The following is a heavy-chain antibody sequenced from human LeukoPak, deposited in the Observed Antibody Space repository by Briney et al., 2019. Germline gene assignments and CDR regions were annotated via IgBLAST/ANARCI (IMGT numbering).Heavy chain of an antibody. CDR2: ISSSSSYI. CDR3: ARVTLDYGDYELGY. Sequence: GSLRLSCAASGFTFSYYSMNWVRQAPGNGLEWVSYISSSSSYIYYADSVKGRFTISRDNAKNALYLQMNSLRAEDTAVYYCARVTLDYGDYELGYWGQGTLDTVSS. D-gene: IGHD4-17*01. CDR1: GFTFSYYS. V-gene: IGHV3-21*01. J-gene: IGHJ4*02.